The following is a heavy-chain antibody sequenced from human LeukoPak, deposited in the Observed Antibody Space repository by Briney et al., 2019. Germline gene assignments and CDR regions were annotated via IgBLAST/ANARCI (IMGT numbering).Heavy chain of an antibody. D-gene: IGHD3-22*01. Sequence: SETLSLTCTVSGGSISSYYWSWIRQPPGKGLEWIGYIYYSGSTNYNPSLKSRVTISVDTSKNQFSLKLSSVTAADTAVYYCARAWNGGYYGLDYWGQGTLVTVSS. CDR1: GGSISSYY. CDR3: ARAWNGGYYGLDY. J-gene: IGHJ4*02. CDR2: IYYSGST. V-gene: IGHV4-59*01.